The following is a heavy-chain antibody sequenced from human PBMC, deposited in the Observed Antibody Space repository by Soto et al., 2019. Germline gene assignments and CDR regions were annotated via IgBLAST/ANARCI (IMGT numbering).Heavy chain of an antibody. J-gene: IGHJ4*02. Sequence: GGSLRLSCAASGFTVSSNYMSWVRQAPGKGLEWVSVIYSGGSAYYADSVKGRFTISRDNSKNTLYLQMNSLRAEDTAVYYCANLDTAEIQTAAYWGQGTLVTV. V-gene: IGHV3-66*01. CDR3: ANLDTAEIQTAAY. CDR2: IYSGGSA. CDR1: GFTVSSNY. D-gene: IGHD2-15*01.